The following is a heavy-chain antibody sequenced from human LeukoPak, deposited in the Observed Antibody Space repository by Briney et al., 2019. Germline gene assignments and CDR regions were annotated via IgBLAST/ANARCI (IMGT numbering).Heavy chain of an antibody. CDR3: ARDVRDYYGSRRMDV. V-gene: IGHV3-11*04. CDR1: GLTFSDYY. J-gene: IGHJ6*03. Sequence: GGSLRLSCAASGLTFSDYYMSWIRQAPGKGLEWVSYISSSGSTIYYADSVKGRFTISRDNAKNSLYLQMNSLRAEDTAVYYCARDVRDYYGSRRMDVWGKGTTVTVSS. CDR2: ISSSGSTI. D-gene: IGHD3-10*01.